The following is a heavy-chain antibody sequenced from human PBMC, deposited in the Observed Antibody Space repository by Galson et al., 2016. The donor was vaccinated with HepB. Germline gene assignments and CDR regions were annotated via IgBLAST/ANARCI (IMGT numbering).Heavy chain of an antibody. J-gene: IGHJ4*02. Sequence: SETLSLTCTVSSGSISNKYWTWIRQPPGKGLEWLGYIYYSGRTYHNPSLKSRVNISIDTSKKKLSLKLSSVTAAETAVYYCARLDDFWSGYIDYWGQGILVTVSS. CDR1: SGSISNKY. CDR2: IYYSGRT. CDR3: ARLDDFWSGYIDY. V-gene: IGHV4-59*01. D-gene: IGHD3-3*01.